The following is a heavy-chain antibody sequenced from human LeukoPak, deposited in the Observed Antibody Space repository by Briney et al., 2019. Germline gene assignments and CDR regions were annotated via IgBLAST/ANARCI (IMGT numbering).Heavy chain of an antibody. CDR2: INPSGGST. CDR3: ARARPPSTTGTAARWFDP. Sequence: ASVKVSCKASGYTFTSYYMHWVRQAPGQGLEWMGIINPSGGSTSYAQKFQGRVTMTRDMSTSTVYMELSSLRSEDTAVYYCARARPPSTTGTAARWFDPWGQGALVTVSS. CDR1: GYTFTSYY. V-gene: IGHV1-46*01. J-gene: IGHJ5*02. D-gene: IGHD1-1*01.